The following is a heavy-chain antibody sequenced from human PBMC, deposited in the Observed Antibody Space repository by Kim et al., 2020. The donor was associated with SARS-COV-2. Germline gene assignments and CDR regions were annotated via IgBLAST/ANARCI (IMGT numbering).Heavy chain of an antibody. Sequence: VQGRVTKTRDTSTSTVYMELSSLRSEDTAVYYCARDLILGYSYDEDFDYWGQGTLVTVSS. V-gene: IGHV1-46*01. CDR3: ARDLILGYSYDEDFDY. J-gene: IGHJ4*02. D-gene: IGHD5-18*01.